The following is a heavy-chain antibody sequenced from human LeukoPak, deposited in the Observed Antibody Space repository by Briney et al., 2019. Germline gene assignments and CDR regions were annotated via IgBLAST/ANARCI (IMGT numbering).Heavy chain of an antibody. D-gene: IGHD3-22*01. CDR3: ARDTYSSGYDYFDY. CDR1: GGTFSSYA. V-gene: IGHV1-69*13. Sequence: SVKVSCKASGGTFSSYAISWVRQAPGQGLEWMGGIIPIFGTANYAQKFHGRVAITADESTSTAYMELSSLRSEDTAVYYCARDTYSSGYDYFDYWGQGTLVTVSS. J-gene: IGHJ4*02. CDR2: IIPIFGTA.